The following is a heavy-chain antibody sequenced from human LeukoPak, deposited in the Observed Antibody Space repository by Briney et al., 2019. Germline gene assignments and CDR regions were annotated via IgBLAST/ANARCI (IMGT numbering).Heavy chain of an antibody. CDR2: IYYTGNT. D-gene: IGHD3-22*01. J-gene: IGHJ3*02. CDR1: GGSFSGYY. Sequence: ASETLSLTCAAYGGSFSGYYWSWIRQPPGKGLEWIGNIYYTGNTYYNPSLKSRVTISLDTSKNQFSLKVISMTAADTAVYYCTKSDGSGLIRICGRGTMVTVSS. CDR3: TKSDGSGLIRI. V-gene: IGHV4-34*01.